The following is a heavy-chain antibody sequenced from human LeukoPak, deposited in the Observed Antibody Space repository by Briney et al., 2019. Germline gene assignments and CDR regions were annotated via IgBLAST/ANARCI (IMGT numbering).Heavy chain of an antibody. D-gene: IGHD4-17*01. J-gene: IGHJ4*02. Sequence: SETLSLTCTVSGGSLSGYYWSWIRQPPGKGLERIGYISYSGSTNYNSSLKSRVTISGDTSKNQFSLRLTSVTAADTAVYYCAGHQGTMTGYYFDYWGQGTLVTASS. CDR3: AGHQGTMTGYYFDY. V-gene: IGHV4-59*08. CDR1: GGSLSGYY. CDR2: ISYSGST.